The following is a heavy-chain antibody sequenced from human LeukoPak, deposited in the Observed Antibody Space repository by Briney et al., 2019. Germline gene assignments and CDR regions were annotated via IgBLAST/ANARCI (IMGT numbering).Heavy chain of an antibody. CDR1: GYTFTGYY. D-gene: IGHD5-18*01. CDR2: INPTSGGT. Sequence: GASVKVSCKASGYTFTGYYMHWVRQAPGQGLEWMGWINPTSGGTKYAQKLQGRVTMTRDTSISTGYMELSRLRSDDTAVYYCAGGASDGGYTYGNYAGYWGQGTLVTVSS. V-gene: IGHV1-2*02. CDR3: AGGASDGGYTYGNYAGY. J-gene: IGHJ4*02.